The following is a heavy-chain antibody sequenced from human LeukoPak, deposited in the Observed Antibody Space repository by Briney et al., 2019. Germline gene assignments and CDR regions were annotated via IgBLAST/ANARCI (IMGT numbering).Heavy chain of an antibody. CDR3: ARGDCSSTSCFYYMDV. D-gene: IGHD2-2*01. J-gene: IGHJ6*03. V-gene: IGHV1-69*05. Sequence: SVKVSCKASGYTFTSYAISWVRQAPGQGLEWMGGIIPIFGTANYAQKFQGRVTITTDESTSTAYMELSSLRSEDTAVYYCARGDCSSTSCFYYMDVWGKGTTVTVSS. CDR2: IIPIFGTA. CDR1: GYTFTSYA.